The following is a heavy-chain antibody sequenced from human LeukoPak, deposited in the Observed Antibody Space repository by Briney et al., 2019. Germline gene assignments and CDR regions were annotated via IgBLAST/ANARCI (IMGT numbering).Heavy chain of an antibody. Sequence: SETLSLTCAVYGGSFSGYYWSWIRQPPGKGLEWIGEINHSGSTNYSPSLKSRVTISVDTSKNQFSLKLSSVTAADTAVYYCARAPSNWGADYWGQGTLVTVSS. CDR2: INHSGST. CDR1: GGSFSGYY. D-gene: IGHD7-27*01. CDR3: ARAPSNWGADY. V-gene: IGHV4-34*01. J-gene: IGHJ4*02.